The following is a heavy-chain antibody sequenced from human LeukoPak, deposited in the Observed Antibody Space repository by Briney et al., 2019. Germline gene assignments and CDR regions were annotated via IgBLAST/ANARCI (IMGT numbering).Heavy chain of an antibody. CDR2: ISGSGGST. Sequence: GASLRLSCAASGFTFSSYAMSWVRQAPGKGLEWVSAISGSGGSTYYADSVKGRFIISRDNSKNTLYLQMNSLRAEDTAVYYCAKDNSNYLSYYYGMDVWGQGTTVTVSS. D-gene: IGHD4-11*01. CDR3: AKDNSNYLSYYYGMDV. J-gene: IGHJ6*02. V-gene: IGHV3-23*01. CDR1: GFTFSSYA.